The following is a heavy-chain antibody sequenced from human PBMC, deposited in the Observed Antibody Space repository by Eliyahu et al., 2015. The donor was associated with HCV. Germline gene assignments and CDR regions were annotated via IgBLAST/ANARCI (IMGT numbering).Heavy chain of an antibody. CDR2: ISYSGAGT. CDR3: AKDFWSPDY. V-gene: IGHV3-23*01. D-gene: IGHD3-3*01. CDR1: GFPFSSYA. Sequence: EVQLLESGGGLVQPGGSLXLSCAAXGFPFSSYAMTWVRQAPGKGLEWVSAISYSGAGTYYADSVRGRFTISRDNSKNTLYLQMNSLRAEDTAVYYCAKDFWSPDYWGQGTLVSVSS. J-gene: IGHJ4*02.